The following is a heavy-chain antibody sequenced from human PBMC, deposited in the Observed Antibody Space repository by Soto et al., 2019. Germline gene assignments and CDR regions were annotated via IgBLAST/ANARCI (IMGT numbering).Heavy chain of an antibody. CDR3: ARDAAVPGESDRFDY. D-gene: IGHD6-19*01. V-gene: IGHV4-4*02. Sequence: QVQLQESGPGLVNPSGTLSLTCAVSGDFVTSNVWWSWIRQPPGRELEWIGEAYHNGLTDYNPSLKSRVTMSVDTSKNEFSLKLTSLTAADTAIYYCARDAAVPGESDRFDYWGQGSLVTVSS. CDR2: AYHNGLT. CDR1: GDFVTSNVW. J-gene: IGHJ4*02.